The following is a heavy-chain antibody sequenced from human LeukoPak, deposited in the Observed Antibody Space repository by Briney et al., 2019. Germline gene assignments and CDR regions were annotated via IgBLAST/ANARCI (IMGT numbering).Heavy chain of an antibody. CDR1: GGSISSGSYY. J-gene: IGHJ4*02. D-gene: IGHD1-26*01. CDR2: IYTSGST. CDR3: ATTTIRLGF. Sequence: PSETLSLTCTVSGGSISSGSYYWSWIRQPAGKGLEWIGRIYTSGSTNYNPSLKSRVTISVDTSNNQFSLRLSSVTAADTAVYYCATTTIRLGFWGQGTLVTASS. V-gene: IGHV4-61*02.